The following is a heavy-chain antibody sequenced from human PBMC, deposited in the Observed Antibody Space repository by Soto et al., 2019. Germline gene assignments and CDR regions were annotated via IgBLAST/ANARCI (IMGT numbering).Heavy chain of an antibody. CDR2: IYTSGST. D-gene: IGHD6-13*01. Sequence: QVQLQESGPGLVQPSETLSLTCTVSGDSISSYYWTWIRQPAGKGLEWIGRIYTSGSTNYNPSLKSRVTMSVDTSKNQFSLNLTSVTAADTAVYYCARENVLLAASGKRDFDCWGQGILVTVSS. J-gene: IGHJ4*02. CDR3: ARENVLLAASGKRDFDC. CDR1: GDSISSYY. V-gene: IGHV4-4*07.